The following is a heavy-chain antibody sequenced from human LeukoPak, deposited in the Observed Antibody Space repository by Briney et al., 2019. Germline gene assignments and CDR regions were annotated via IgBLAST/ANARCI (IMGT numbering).Heavy chain of an antibody. J-gene: IGHJ4*02. D-gene: IGHD5-12*01. Sequence: SETLSLTCTVSGGSISSYYWSWIRQPPGKGLEWIGYFYHSRSTNYNPSLKSRVTISVDTSKNQFSLKPSSMTAADTAVYYCARDSLAGYSGYDRRLDYWGQGTLVTVSS. CDR2: FYHSRST. V-gene: IGHV4-59*01. CDR1: GGSISSYY. CDR3: ARDSLAGYSGYDRRLDY.